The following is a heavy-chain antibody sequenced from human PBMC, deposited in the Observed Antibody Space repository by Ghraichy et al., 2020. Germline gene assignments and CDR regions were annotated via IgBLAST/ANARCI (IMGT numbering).Heavy chain of an antibody. J-gene: IGHJ5*02. CDR3: ARDRVPEYYYDSSGYYGWFDP. CDR1: GGSISSYY. V-gene: IGHV4-59*01. Sequence: SETLSLTCTVSGGSISSYYWSWIRQPPGKGLEWIGYIYYSGSTNYNPSLKSRVTISVDTSKNQFSLKLSSVTAADTAVYYCARDRVPEYYYDSSGYYGWFDPWGQGTLVTVSS. D-gene: IGHD3-22*01. CDR2: IYYSGST.